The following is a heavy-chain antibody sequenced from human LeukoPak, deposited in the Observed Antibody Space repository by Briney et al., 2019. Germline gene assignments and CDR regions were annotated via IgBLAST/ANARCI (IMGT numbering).Heavy chain of an antibody. CDR1: GFAFNTYA. CDR3: VKYVSGY. V-gene: IGHV3-21*01. J-gene: IGHJ4*02. CDR2: ISSGSSFI. Sequence: PGGSLRLSCAASGFAFNTYAMNWVRQAPGKGLEWVSSISSGSSFIYYADSLKGRFTISRDNSKNTLFLQMSSLRPEDTAVYYCVKYVSGYWGQGTLVTVSS. D-gene: IGHD2/OR15-2a*01.